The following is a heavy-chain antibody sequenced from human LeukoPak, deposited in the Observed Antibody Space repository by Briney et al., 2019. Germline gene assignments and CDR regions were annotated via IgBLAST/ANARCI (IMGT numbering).Heavy chain of an antibody. Sequence: ASVKVSCKASGYTFINYGINWVRQAPGQGLEWMGWISAYNGYTNYAQKLQGRVTMTTDTSTSTAYMELRSLRAEDTAVYYCARGFGIVATDYWGQGTLVTVSS. J-gene: IGHJ4*02. CDR3: ARGFGIVATDY. D-gene: IGHD5-12*01. CDR1: GYTFINYG. V-gene: IGHV1-18*01. CDR2: ISAYNGYT.